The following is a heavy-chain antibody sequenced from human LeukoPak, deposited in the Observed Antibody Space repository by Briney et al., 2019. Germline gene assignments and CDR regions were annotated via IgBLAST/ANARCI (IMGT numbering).Heavy chain of an antibody. V-gene: IGHV1-58*02. CDR1: GFTFTSSA. CDR3: AAEGYDSSGYYYHY. Sequence: SVKVSCKASGFTFTSSAMQWVRQTRGQRLEWIGWIVVGSGNTNYAQKFQERVTITRDMSTSTAYMELSSLRSEDTAVYYCAAEGYDSSGYYYHYWGQGTLVTVSS. J-gene: IGHJ4*02. D-gene: IGHD3-22*01. CDR2: IVVGSGNT.